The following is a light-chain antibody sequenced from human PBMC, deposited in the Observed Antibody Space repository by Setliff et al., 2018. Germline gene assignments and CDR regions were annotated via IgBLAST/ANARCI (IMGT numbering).Light chain of an antibody. CDR2: DFT. CDR1: TNDVGKYNL. Sequence: QSVLTQPASVSGSPGQSITISCTGTTNDVGKYNLVSWYQQHPGKAPKLILYDFTTRPSGVSDRFSGSKSANTASLTISGLQPEDEADYYCCSYADGSTFAFGGGTKVTVL. CDR3: CSYADGSTFA. V-gene: IGLV2-23*02. J-gene: IGLJ1*01.